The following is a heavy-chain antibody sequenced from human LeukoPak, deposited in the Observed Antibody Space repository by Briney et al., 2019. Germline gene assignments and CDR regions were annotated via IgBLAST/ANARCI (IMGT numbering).Heavy chain of an antibody. CDR2: INAGNGNT. CDR1: GYTFTSYA. D-gene: IGHD6-19*01. Sequence: ASVKVSCKASGYTFTSYAMHWVRQAPGQRLEWMGWINAGNGNTKYSQKFQGRVTITRDTSASTAYMELSSLRSEDTAVYYCAGVRGGWFPLDYWGQGTLVTVSS. V-gene: IGHV1-3*01. CDR3: AGVRGGWFPLDY. J-gene: IGHJ4*02.